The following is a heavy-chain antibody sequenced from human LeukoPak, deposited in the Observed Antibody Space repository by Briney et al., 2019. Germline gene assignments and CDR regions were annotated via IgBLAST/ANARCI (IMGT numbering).Heavy chain of an antibody. CDR3: ARGFGLDYGDLFDY. D-gene: IGHD4-17*01. CDR2: INPNSGGT. J-gene: IGHJ4*02. Sequence: ASVKVSCKASGYTFTGYYMHWVRQAPGQGLEWMGWINPNSGGTNYAQKFQGRVTMTRNTSISTAYMELSSLRSEDTAVYYCARGFGLDYGDLFDYWGQGTLVTVSS. V-gene: IGHV1-2*02. CDR1: GYTFTGYY.